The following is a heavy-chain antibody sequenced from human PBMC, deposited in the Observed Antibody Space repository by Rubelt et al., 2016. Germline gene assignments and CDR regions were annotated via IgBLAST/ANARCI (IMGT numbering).Heavy chain of an antibody. CDR3: AAAPDSSGYYGNFDY. Sequence: QVQLQESGPGLVKPSQTLSLTCSVSGDSISGSSHYWAWIRQPPERGLEYLGSVYYTGNPYHNPSFKSRVTISVDTSKNQFSLKLSSGTAADTAVYYCAAAPDSSGYYGNFDYWGQGTLVTVSS. CDR1: GDSISGSSHY. J-gene: IGHJ4*02. V-gene: IGHV4-39*01. CDR2: VYYTGNP. D-gene: IGHD3-22*01.